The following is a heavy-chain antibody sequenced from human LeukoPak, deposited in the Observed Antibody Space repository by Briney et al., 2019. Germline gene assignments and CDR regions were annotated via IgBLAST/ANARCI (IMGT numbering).Heavy chain of an antibody. V-gene: IGHV4-39*01. CDR1: SGSTSDSNFY. Sequence: PSETLSLTCTVSSGSTSDSNFYWGWIRQPPGKGLEWVGSIFYSGSTDYNPSLKSRVTISVDLSKNQFSLKLNSVTAADTAVYFCARYYGSGRDSDPWGQGTLVTVSS. CDR3: ARYYGSGRDSDP. J-gene: IGHJ5*02. CDR2: IFYSGST. D-gene: IGHD3-10*01.